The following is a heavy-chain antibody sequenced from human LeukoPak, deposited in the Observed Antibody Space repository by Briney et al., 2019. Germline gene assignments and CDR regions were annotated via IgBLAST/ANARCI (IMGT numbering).Heavy chain of an antibody. CDR1: GFTFSSYA. J-gene: IGHJ3*02. V-gene: IGHV3-23*01. CDR2: ISGSGGST. CDR3: AKDKTYDDFWSGHDAFDI. Sequence: GGSLRLSCAASGFTFSSYAMSWVRQAPGKGLEWVSDISGSGGSTYYADSVKGRFTISRDNSKNTLYLQMKSLRAGDTAVYYCAKDKTYDDFWSGHDAFDIWGQGTMVTVSS. D-gene: IGHD3-3*01.